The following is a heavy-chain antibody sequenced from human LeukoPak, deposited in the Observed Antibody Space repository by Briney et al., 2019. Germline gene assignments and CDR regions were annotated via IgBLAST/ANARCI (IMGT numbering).Heavy chain of an antibody. J-gene: IGHJ2*01. CDR2: INHSGST. CDR3: ARAARQGFTMIVVPFFYFDL. CDR1: GGSISSGASD. Sequence: SETLSLTCTVSGGSISSGASDWGWIREHPRRGLEWVGYINHSGSTYYNPSLGSRVTMSVDTSKNQSSLKLSSVTAADSAVYYCARAARQGFTMIVVPFFYFDLWGRGTLVTVSS. V-gene: IGHV4-31*03. D-gene: IGHD3-22*01.